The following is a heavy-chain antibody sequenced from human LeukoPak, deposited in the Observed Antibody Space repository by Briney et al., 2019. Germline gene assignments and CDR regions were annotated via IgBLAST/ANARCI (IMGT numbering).Heavy chain of an antibody. CDR1: GFTVSSNY. D-gene: IGHD3-3*01. V-gene: IGHV3-53*01. Sequence: GGSLRLSCAASGFTVSSNYMSWVRQAPGKGLEWVSVIYSGGSTYYADSVKGRFTISRDNSKNTLYLQMNSLRAEDTAVYYCARGQVGYDFWSGYYGTRTYYYYYMDVWGKGTTVTVSS. CDR2: IYSGGST. J-gene: IGHJ6*03. CDR3: ARGQVGYDFWSGYYGTRTYYYYYMDV.